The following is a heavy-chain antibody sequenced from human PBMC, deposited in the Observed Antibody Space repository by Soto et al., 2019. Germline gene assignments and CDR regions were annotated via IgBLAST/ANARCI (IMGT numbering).Heavy chain of an antibody. J-gene: IGHJ6*02. V-gene: IGHV6-1*01. Sequence: SQTLSLTCVISGDSVSSSSAAWNWIRQSPSRGLEWLGRTYYRSKWYNDYAVSVKSRITINPDTSKNQFSLQLNSVTPEDTAVYYCARDRVLLWFGESPANYYYGMDVWGQGTTVTVSS. CDR3: ARDRVLLWFGESPANYYYGMDV. CDR1: GDSVSSSSAA. CDR2: TYYRSKWYN. D-gene: IGHD3-10*01.